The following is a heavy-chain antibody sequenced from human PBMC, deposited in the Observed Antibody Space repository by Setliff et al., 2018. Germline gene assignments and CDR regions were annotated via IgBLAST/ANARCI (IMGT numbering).Heavy chain of an antibody. D-gene: IGHD5-18*01. J-gene: IGHJ6*03. V-gene: IGHV1-24*01. CDR2: FDPEDGET. CDR1: GYTLTELS. Sequence: ASVKVSCKVSGYTLTELSMHWVRQAPGKGLEWMGGFDPEDGETIYAQKFQGRVTITADESTSTAYMELSGLTSEDTAVYYCASHFLTVMKYYYYMDVWGKGTTVTVSS. CDR3: ASHFLTVMKYYYYMDV.